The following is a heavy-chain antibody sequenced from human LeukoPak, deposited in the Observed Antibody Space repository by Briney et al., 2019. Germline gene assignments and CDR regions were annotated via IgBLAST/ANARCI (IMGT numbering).Heavy chain of an antibody. CDR2: ISGSGGST. CDR1: GFTFSSYA. V-gene: IGHV3-23*01. D-gene: IGHD3-22*01. Sequence: GGSLRLSCAASGFTFSSYAMSWVRQAPGKGLEWVSAISGSGGSTYYADSVTGRFTISRDNSKHTLYLQMNSLRAEDTAVYYCAKDRDYYDRTYYFDYWGQGTLVTVSS. J-gene: IGHJ4*02. CDR3: AKDRDYYDRTYYFDY.